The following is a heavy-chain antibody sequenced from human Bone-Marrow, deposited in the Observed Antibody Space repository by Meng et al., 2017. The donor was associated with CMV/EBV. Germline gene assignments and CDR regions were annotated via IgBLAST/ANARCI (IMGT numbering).Heavy chain of an antibody. CDR2: IYYSGST. CDR3: ARAYSSAGYDFWSGYSYYFDY. Sequence: LRLSCTVSGGSISSGGYYWSWIRQHPGKGLEWIGYIYYSGSTYYNPSLKSRVTISVDTSKNQFSLKLSSVTAADTAVYYCARAYSSAGYDFWSGYSYYFDYWGQGTLVTVSS. V-gene: IGHV4-31*03. D-gene: IGHD3-3*01. CDR1: GGSISSGGYY. J-gene: IGHJ4*02.